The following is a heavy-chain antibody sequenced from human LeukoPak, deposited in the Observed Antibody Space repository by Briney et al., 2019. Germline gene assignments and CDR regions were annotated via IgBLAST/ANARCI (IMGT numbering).Heavy chain of an antibody. V-gene: IGHV4-39*02. D-gene: IGHD2-21*01. CDR3: ARDRGGDSFDI. Sequence: PSETLSLTCTVSGGSISSSSYYWGWIRQPPGKGLEWIGSIYYSGSTYYNPSLKSRVTISVDTSKNQFSLKLSSVTAADTAVYYCARDRGGDSFDIWGQGTTVTVSS. CDR1: GGSISSSSYY. CDR2: IYYSGST. J-gene: IGHJ3*02.